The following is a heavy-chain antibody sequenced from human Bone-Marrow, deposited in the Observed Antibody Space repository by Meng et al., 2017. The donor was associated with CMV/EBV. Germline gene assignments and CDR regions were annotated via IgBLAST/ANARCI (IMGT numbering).Heavy chain of an antibody. CDR2: ISAYNGNT. Sequence: AAVKVSCKASGYTFTSHGISWVRQAPGQGLEWMGWISAYNGNTNYAQKLQGRVTMTTDTTTSTAYMELRSLRSDDTAVYYCARWLVVVPAAQIIYYGMDVWGQGTTVTVSS. CDR3: ARWLVVVPAAQIIYYGMDV. D-gene: IGHD2-2*01. CDR1: GYTFTSHG. J-gene: IGHJ6*02. V-gene: IGHV1-18*01.